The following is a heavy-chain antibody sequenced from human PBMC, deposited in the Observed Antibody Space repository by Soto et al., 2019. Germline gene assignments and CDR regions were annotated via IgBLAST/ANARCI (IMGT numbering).Heavy chain of an antibody. Sequence: GGSLRLSCAASGFTFSSYGMHWVRQAPGKGLEWVAVISYDGSNKYYADSVKGRFTISRDNSKNTLYLQMNSLRAEDTAVYYCAKDRLPFFYYGMDVWGQGTTVTVSS. CDR3: AKDRLPFFYYGMDV. CDR1: GFTFSSYG. J-gene: IGHJ6*02. D-gene: IGHD3-3*01. CDR2: ISYDGSNK. V-gene: IGHV3-30*18.